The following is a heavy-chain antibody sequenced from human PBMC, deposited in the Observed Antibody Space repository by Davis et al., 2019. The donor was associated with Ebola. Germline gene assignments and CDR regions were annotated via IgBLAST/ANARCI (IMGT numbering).Heavy chain of an antibody. CDR2: INTNTGNP. J-gene: IGHJ4*02. V-gene: IGHV7-4-1*02. CDR1: GYSFTSYA. Sequence: AASVKVSCKASGYSFTSYAMNWVRQAPGQGFEWMGWINTNTGNPTYAQGFTGRSVFSLDTSVSTAYLQISSLKAEDTAVYYCARDFSWAFDYWGQGTLVTVSS. CDR3: ARDFSWAFDY. D-gene: IGHD6-13*01.